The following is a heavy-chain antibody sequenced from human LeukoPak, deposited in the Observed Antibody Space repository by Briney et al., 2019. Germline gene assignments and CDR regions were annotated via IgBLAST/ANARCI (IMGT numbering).Heavy chain of an antibody. D-gene: IGHD3-16*02. CDR1: GFTFSSYA. CDR2: ISGSGGST. Sequence: GGSLRLFCAASGFTFSSYAMSWVRQAPGKGLEWVSAISGSGGSTYYADSVKGRFTISRDNSKNTLYLQMNSLRAEDTAVYYCAKLHDYVWGSYRRNAFDIWGQGTMVTVSS. J-gene: IGHJ3*02. CDR3: AKLHDYVWGSYRRNAFDI. V-gene: IGHV3-23*01.